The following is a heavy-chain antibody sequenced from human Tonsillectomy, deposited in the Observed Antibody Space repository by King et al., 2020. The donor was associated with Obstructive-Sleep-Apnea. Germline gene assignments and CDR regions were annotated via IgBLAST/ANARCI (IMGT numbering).Heavy chain of an antibody. D-gene: IGHD1-14*01. J-gene: IGHJ2*01. CDR2: IYYSGST. CDR3: ARDRKNWYFDL. CDR1: ISSGDYY. V-gene: IGHV4-30-4*02. Sequence: ISSGDYYWSWIRQPPGKGLEWIGYIYYSGSTYYNPSLTSRFTISVDTSKNQFSLKLSSVTAADTAVYYCARDRKNWYFDLWGRGTLVTVSS.